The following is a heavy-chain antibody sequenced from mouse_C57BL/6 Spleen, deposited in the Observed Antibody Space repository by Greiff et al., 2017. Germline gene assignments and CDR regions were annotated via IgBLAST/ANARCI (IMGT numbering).Heavy chain of an antibody. CDR3: ARSWDSKGAMDY. D-gene: IGHD2-5*01. CDR1: GYTFTSYW. J-gene: IGHJ4*01. CDR2: INPSNGGT. V-gene: IGHV1-53*01. Sequence: QVQLQQPGTELVKPGASVKLSCKASGYTFTSYWLHWVKQRPGPGLEWIGNINPSNGGTNYNEKFKSKATLTVDKSSSTAYMQLSSLTSEDSAVYYCARSWDSKGAMDYWGQGTSVTGSS.